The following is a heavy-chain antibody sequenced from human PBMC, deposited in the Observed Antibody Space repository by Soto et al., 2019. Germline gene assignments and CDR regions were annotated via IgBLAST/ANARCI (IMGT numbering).Heavy chain of an antibody. CDR1: GGSFNGYY. V-gene: IGHV4-34*01. J-gene: IGHJ4*02. CDR3: ARVQRTYYYDSSGYYPDY. CDR2: INHGGST. D-gene: IGHD3-22*01. Sequence: PSETLSLTCAVYGGSFNGYYWSWIRQPPGKGLEWIGEINHGGSTNYNPSLKSRVTISVDTSKNQFSLKLSSVTAADTAVYYCARVQRTYYYDSSGYYPDYWGQGTLVTVSS.